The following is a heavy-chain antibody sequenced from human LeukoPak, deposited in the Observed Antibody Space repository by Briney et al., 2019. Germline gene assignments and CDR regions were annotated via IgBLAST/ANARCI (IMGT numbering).Heavy chain of an antibody. CDR2: INPDSGGT. J-gene: IGHJ3*02. V-gene: IGHV1-2*02. CDR3: ARPNLRGSDAFDI. D-gene: IGHD3-10*01. CDR1: GGTFSSYA. Sequence: SVKVSCKASGGTFSSYAISWVRQAPGQGLEWMGWINPDSGGTNYAQKFQGRVTMTRDTSISTAYMELSRLRSDDTAVYYCARPNLRGSDAFDIWGQGTMVTVSS.